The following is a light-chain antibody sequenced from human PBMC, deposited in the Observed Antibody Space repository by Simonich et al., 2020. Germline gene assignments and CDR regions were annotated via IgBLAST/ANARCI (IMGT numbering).Light chain of an antibody. CDR2: DAS. Sequence: EIVLTQSPATLSLSPGESATLSCRASPSVSSYLAWYQQKPGQAPRLLIYDASNRATGIPARFSGSGSGTDFTLTISSLEPEDFAVYYCQQRSNWLVTFGQGTKLEIK. CDR3: QQRSNWLVT. J-gene: IGKJ2*01. V-gene: IGKV3-11*01. CDR1: PSVSSY.